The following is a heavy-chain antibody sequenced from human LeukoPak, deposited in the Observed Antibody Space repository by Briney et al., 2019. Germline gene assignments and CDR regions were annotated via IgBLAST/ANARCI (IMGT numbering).Heavy chain of an antibody. CDR1: GFTFSDYY. Sequence: GGSLRLSCAASGFTFSDYYMSWIRQAPGKGLEWVSYISSSGSTIYYADSVKGRFTISRDNAKNSLNLQMNSLRAEDTAVYYCASWKVVVSNGGFDIWGQGTMVTVSS. V-gene: IGHV3-11*04. CDR2: ISSSGSTI. J-gene: IGHJ3*02. CDR3: ASWKVVVSNGGFDI. D-gene: IGHD3-22*01.